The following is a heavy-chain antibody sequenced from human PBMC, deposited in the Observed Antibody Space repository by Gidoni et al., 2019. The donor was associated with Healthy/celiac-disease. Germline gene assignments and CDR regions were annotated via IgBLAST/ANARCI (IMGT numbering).Heavy chain of an antibody. CDR3: ARAKGKQHPFDNWFDP. CDR1: GYSISSGYY. CDR2: IYHSGST. J-gene: IGHJ5*02. Sequence: QVQLQESGPGLVKPSETLSLTCAVSGYSISSGYYWGWIRQPPGKGLEWIGSIYHSGSTYYNPSLKSRVPISVDTSKNQFSLKLSSVTAADTAVYYCARAKGKQHPFDNWFDPWGQGTLVTVSS. D-gene: IGHD6-13*01. V-gene: IGHV4-38-2*01.